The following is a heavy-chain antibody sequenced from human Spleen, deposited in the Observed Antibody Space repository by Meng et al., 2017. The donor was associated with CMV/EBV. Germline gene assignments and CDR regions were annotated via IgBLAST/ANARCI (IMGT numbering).Heavy chain of an antibody. Sequence: CKASGYSFTSYGISWVRQAPGQGLERMGWISVNNGKTNYAPKLQGRLTMTTDTSTSTAYMELRSLRSDDTAVYYCARVVKLGGYFDYWGQGTLVTVSS. D-gene: IGHD3-16*01. CDR3: ARVVKLGGYFDY. J-gene: IGHJ4*02. V-gene: IGHV1-18*01. CDR1: GYSFTSYG. CDR2: ISVNNGKT.